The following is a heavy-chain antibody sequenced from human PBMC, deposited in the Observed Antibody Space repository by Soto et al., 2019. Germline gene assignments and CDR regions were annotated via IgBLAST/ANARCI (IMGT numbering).Heavy chain of an antibody. Sequence: GGSLRLSCAASGFTFSSYAMSWVRQAPGKGLEWVSAISGSGGSTYYADSVKGRFTISRDNSKNTLYLQMNSLRAEDTAVYYCAKDKDGAEGIMITFYYPENPPYFDYWGQGTLVTVSS. J-gene: IGHJ4*02. CDR3: AKDKDGAEGIMITFYYPENPPYFDY. CDR1: GFTFSSYA. V-gene: IGHV3-23*01. D-gene: IGHD3-16*01. CDR2: ISGSGGST.